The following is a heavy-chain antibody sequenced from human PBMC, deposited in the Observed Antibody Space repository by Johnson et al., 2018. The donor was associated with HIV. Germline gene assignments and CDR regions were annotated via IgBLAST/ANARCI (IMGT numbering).Heavy chain of an antibody. CDR1: GFTFSSYA. V-gene: IGHV3-73*01. D-gene: IGHD3-22*01. J-gene: IGHJ3*02. CDR2: IRSKGNNYAT. Sequence: VQLLESGGGVVQPGRSLRLSCAASGFTFSSYAMHWVRQASGKGLEWVGHIRSKGNNYATAYAASVKGRFTISRDDSQNTAYLQMNRLKTEDTAVYYCTREHPITIIVVASKGDAFDIWGQGTVVTVSS. CDR3: TREHPITIIVVASKGDAFDI.